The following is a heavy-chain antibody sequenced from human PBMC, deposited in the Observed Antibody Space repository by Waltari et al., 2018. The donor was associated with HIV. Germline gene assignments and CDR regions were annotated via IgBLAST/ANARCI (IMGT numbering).Heavy chain of an antibody. CDR3: ARGGGQWLVRWFDP. J-gene: IGHJ5*02. V-gene: IGHV4-34*01. D-gene: IGHD6-19*01. Sequence: QVQLQQWGAGLLKPSETLSLTCAVYGGSFSGYYWSWIRQPPGKGLEWIGEINHSGSTNYNPSLKSRVTISVDTSKNQFSLKLSSVTAADTAVYHCARGGGQWLVRWFDPWGQGTLVTVSS. CDR1: GGSFSGYY. CDR2: INHSGST.